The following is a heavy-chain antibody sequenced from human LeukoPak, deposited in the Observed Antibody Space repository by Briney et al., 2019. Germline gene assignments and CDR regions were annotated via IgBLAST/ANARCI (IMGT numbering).Heavy chain of an antibody. J-gene: IGHJ6*03. CDR2: IYISGST. CDR1: GGSISSGSYY. V-gene: IGHV4-61*02. D-gene: IGHD2-2*01. CDR3: ARGGCSSTSCLANYYMDV. Sequence: SETLSLTCTVSGGSISSGSYYWSWIRQPAGKGLEWIGRIYISGSTNYNPSLKSRVTISVDTSKNQFSLKLSSVTAADTAVYYCARGGCSSTSCLANYYMDVWGKGTTVTVSS.